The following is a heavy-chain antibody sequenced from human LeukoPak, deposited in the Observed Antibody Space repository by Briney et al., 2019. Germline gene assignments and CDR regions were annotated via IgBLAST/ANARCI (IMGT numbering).Heavy chain of an antibody. Sequence: SETLSLTCTVSGGSISSYYWSWIRQPPGKGLEWIGYIYYSGSTNYNPSLKSRVTISVDTSKNQFSLKLSSVTAADTAVYYCARGAGSYESDYWGQGTLVTVSS. J-gene: IGHJ4*02. CDR3: ARGAGSYESDY. CDR2: IYYSGST. D-gene: IGHD3-10*01. V-gene: IGHV4-59*01. CDR1: GGSISSYY.